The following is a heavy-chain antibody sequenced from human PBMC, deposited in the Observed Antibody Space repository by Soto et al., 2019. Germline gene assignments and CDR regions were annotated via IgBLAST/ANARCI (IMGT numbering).Heavy chain of an antibody. CDR1: GFTFSSYA. V-gene: IGHV3-23*01. CDR3: AKDLEGCSGGSCYSVRDAFDI. J-gene: IGHJ3*02. Sequence: PGGSLRLSCAASGFTFSSYAMSWVRQAPGKGLEWVSAISGSGGSTYYADSVKGRFTISRDNSKNTLYLQMNSLRAEDTAVYYCAKDLEGCSGGSCYSVRDAFDIWGQGTMVTVSS. CDR2: ISGSGGST. D-gene: IGHD2-15*01.